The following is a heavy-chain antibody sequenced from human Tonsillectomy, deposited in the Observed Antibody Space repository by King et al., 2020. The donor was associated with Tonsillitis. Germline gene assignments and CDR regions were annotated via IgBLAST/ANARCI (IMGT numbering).Heavy chain of an antibody. V-gene: IGHV1-2*02. D-gene: IGHD2-2*01. CDR1: GYTFTGYY. CDR3: ARDQCSSTSCYFDY. J-gene: IGHJ4*02. CDR2: INPKSGGT. Sequence: VQLVESGAEVKKPGASVKVSCKASGYTFTGYYMHWVRQAPGQGLEWMGWINPKSGGTLDAQKFQGRVTMTRDTSISTAYMELSRLRSDDTAVYYCARDQCSSTSCYFDYWGQGTLVTVSS.